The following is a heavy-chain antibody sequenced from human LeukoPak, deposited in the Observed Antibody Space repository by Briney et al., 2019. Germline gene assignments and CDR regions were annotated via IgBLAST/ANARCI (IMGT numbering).Heavy chain of an antibody. Sequence: GGSLRLSCAASGFTFSSYWMSWVRQAPGEGLEWVANIKQDGSEKYYVDSVKGRFTISRDNAKNSLYLQMNSLRAEDTAVYYCARDGNYYDSGSYYNYWGQGTLVTVSS. CDR1: GFTFSSYW. CDR3: ARDGNYYDSGSYYNY. D-gene: IGHD3-10*01. V-gene: IGHV3-7*01. J-gene: IGHJ4*02. CDR2: IKQDGSEK.